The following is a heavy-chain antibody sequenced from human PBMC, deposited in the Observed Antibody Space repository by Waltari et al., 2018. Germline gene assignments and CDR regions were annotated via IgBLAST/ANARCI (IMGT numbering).Heavy chain of an antibody. Sequence: QVQLVQSGAEVKKPGSSVKVSCKASGGTFSSYAISWVRQAPGQGLEWMGGSIPSFGTANYAQKVQGRVTITADESTSTAYMELSSLRSEDTAVYYCARENVVVTAIGAFDIWGQGTMVTVSS. V-gene: IGHV1-69*01. J-gene: IGHJ3*02. CDR1: GGTFSSYA. D-gene: IGHD2-21*02. CDR3: ARENVVVTAIGAFDI. CDR2: SIPSFGTA.